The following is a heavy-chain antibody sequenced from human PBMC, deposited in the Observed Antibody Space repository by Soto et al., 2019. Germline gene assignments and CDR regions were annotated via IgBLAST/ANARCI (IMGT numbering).Heavy chain of an antibody. CDR2: ISAYNGKR. CDR3: ARGRIVASIHDAFEI. V-gene: IGHV1-18*01. CDR1: GYDFTSYG. D-gene: IGHD2-21*01. J-gene: IGHJ3*02. Sequence: QGQLLQSGDEVKKPGASVRVSCRASGYDFTSYGISGVRQAPGQGLEWVSWISAYNGKRDTAQKFQGSVTMTLDTSTDTAHMALGDLTSADTAVSYCARGRIVASIHDAFEIWGQGTMVAVSS.